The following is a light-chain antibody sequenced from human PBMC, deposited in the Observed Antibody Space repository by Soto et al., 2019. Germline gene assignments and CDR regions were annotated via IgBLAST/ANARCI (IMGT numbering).Light chain of an antibody. J-gene: IGKJ1*01. V-gene: IGKV3-20*01. Sequence: EIVLTQSPGTLSLSPVERATLSCMASQSVSSNYITWYQQKPGQAPRRLIFGASSRATGIPDRFSGSGSGTDFTLTISRLEPEDFAVYYCQQYGSSPSTFGQGTKVDIK. CDR1: QSVSSNY. CDR2: GAS. CDR3: QQYGSSPST.